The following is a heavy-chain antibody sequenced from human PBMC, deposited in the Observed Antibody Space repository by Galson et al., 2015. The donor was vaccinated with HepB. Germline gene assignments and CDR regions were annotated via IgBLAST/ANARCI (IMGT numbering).Heavy chain of an antibody. D-gene: IGHD1-26*01. V-gene: IGHV3-53*01. CDR1: GFTVSSNY. Sequence: SLRLSCAASGFTVSSNYMSWVRQAPGKGLEWVSVIYSGGTTYYADSVKGRFTISRDSSKNTVYLQMSSLRAEDTAVYYCARVQWELLGGEVDYWGQGTLVTVSS. CDR2: IYSGGTT. CDR3: ARVQWELLGGEVDY. J-gene: IGHJ4*02.